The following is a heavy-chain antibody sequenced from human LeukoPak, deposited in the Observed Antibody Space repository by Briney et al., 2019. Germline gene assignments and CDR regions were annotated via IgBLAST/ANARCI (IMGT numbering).Heavy chain of an antibody. CDR2: IYYSGST. J-gene: IGHJ5*02. V-gene: IGHV4-39*01. CDR3: ARRPGGNTYGYWFDP. D-gene: IGHD5-18*01. CDR1: GGSISSSSYY. Sequence: PWETLSLTCSGSGGSISSSSYYWGWIPQPPGKGLEWIGNIYYSGSTYYNPSLKSRVTISVDTSKNQFSVKLSSVTAADTAVYYCARRPGGNTYGYWFDPWGQGTRVTVSS.